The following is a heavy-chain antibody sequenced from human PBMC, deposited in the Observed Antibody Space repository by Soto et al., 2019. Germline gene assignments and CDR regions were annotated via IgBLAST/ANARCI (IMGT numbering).Heavy chain of an antibody. J-gene: IGHJ4*02. V-gene: IGHV3-66*01. CDR1: EFTVSSNY. Sequence: EVQLVESGGGLVQPGGSLRLSCAASEFTVSSNYMSWVRQAPGKGLEWVSVIYSGGSTYYADSVKGRFTISRDNSKNTVYLQMNSLRAEDTAVYYCATIPWGSSSPIDYWGQGTLVTVSS. CDR3: ATIPWGSSSPIDY. CDR2: IYSGGST. D-gene: IGHD6-13*01.